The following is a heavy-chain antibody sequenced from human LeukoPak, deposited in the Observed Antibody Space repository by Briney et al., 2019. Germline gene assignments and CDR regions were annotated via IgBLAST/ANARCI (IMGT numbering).Heavy chain of an antibody. Sequence: AASVKVSCKASGYTFTSYGISWVRQAPGQGLEWMGGIIPIFGTANYAQKFQGRVTITADESTSTAYMELSSLRSEDTAVYYCARGAPDIVVVPAARIRYYYYGMDVWGQGTTVTVSS. CDR1: GYTFTSYG. D-gene: IGHD2-2*01. J-gene: IGHJ6*02. CDR3: ARGAPDIVVVPAARIRYYYYGMDV. CDR2: IIPIFGTA. V-gene: IGHV1-69*13.